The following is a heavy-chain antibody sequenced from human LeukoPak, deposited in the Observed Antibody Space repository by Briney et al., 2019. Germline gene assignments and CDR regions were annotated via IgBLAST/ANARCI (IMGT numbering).Heavy chain of an antibody. CDR2: FSGSGGST. CDR3: AKDVGYCSSTTRYKPFDY. CDR1: GFNFSNYA. D-gene: IGHD2-2*02. V-gene: IGHV3-23*01. J-gene: IGHJ4*02. Sequence: GGSLRLSCAASGFNFSNYAMSWVRQAPGKGLEWVSAFSGSGGSTYYADSVKGRFTISRDNSKNTLYLQMNSLRAEDTAVYYCAKDVGYCSSTTRYKPFDYWGQGTLVTVSS.